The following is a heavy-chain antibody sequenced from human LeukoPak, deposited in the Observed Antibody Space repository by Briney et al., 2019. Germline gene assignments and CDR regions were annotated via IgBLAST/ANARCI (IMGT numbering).Heavy chain of an antibody. CDR3: ARTPLSPPGYSSGWYWGDY. CDR1: RYTFSSYA. CDR2: ISAYNGNT. V-gene: IGHV1-18*01. D-gene: IGHD6-19*01. Sequence: ASVKVSCKASRYTFSSYAISWVRQAPGQGLEWVGWISAYNGNTKYAQKLQGRVTMTTDTSTSTAYMELRSLRPDDTAVYYCARTPLSPPGYSSGWYWGDYWGQGTLVTFSS. J-gene: IGHJ4*02.